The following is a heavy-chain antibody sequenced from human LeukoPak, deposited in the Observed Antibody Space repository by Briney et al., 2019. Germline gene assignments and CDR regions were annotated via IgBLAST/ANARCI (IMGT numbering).Heavy chain of an antibody. CDR1: GYRFTSYW. CDR2: IYPSDSDT. D-gene: IGHD4-11*01. J-gene: IGHJ4*02. Sequence: PGESLKISCKGSGYRFTSYWITWVRQMPGKGLEWMGIIYPSDSDTTYSPSFQGQVTISADKSISTAYLQWNCLKASDTAMYYCARQTTTTTYDSWGQGTLVTVSS. V-gene: IGHV5-51*01. CDR3: ARQTTTTTYDS.